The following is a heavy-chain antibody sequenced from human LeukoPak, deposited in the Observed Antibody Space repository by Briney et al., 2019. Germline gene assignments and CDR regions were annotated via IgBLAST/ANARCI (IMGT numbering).Heavy chain of an antibody. V-gene: IGHV3-30*04. J-gene: IGHJ4*02. CDR3: ARGLYYYDSSGYFGY. CDR1: GFTFSSYA. CDR2: ISYVGSNK. D-gene: IGHD3-22*01. Sequence: GGSLRLSCAASGFTFSSYAMHWVRQAPGKGLEWVAVISYVGSNKYYADSVKGQFTISRDNSKNTLYLQMNSLRAEDTAVYYCARGLYYYDSSGYFGYWGQGTLVTVSS.